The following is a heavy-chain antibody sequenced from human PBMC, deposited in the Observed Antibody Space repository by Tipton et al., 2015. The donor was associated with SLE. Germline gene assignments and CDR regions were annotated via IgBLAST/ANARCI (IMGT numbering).Heavy chain of an antibody. CDR3: ARSYYYYYYYMDV. CDR1: GFTFSSYE. J-gene: IGHJ6*03. CDR2: ISSSGSTI. V-gene: IGHV3-48*03. Sequence: SLRLPCAASGFTFSSYEMNWVRQAPGKGLEWVSYISSSGSTIYYADSVKGRFTISRDNAKNSLYLQMNSLRAEDTAVYYCARSYYYYYYYMDVWGKGTTVTVSS.